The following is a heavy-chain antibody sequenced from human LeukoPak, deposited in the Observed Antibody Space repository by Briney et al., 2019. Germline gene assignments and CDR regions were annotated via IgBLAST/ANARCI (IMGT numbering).Heavy chain of an antibody. D-gene: IGHD3-3*01. CDR3: ARAGDFWSGPSGFGP. V-gene: IGHV4-34*01. CDR2: INHSGST. Sequence: SETLSLTCAVYGGSFSGYYWSWIRQPPGKGLEWIGEINHSGSTNYNPSLKSRVTISVDTSKNQFSLKLSSVTAADTAVYYCARAGDFWSGPSGFGPWGQGTLVTVSS. J-gene: IGHJ5*02. CDR1: GGSFSGYY.